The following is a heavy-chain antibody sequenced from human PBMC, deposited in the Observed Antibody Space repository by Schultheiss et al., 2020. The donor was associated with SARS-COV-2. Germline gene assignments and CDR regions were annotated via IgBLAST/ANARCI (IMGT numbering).Heavy chain of an antibody. Sequence: SETLSLTCTVSGGSISSGAYYWNWIRQPAGKGLEWIGRIYASGSTYSNPSLKSRVTISVDTSQNQFSLKLSSVTAADTAVYYCARAEGGSSYFVVVVAASWWFDPWGQGTLVTVSS. CDR2: IYASGST. CDR3: ARAEGGSSYFVVVVAASWWFDP. J-gene: IGHJ5*02. CDR1: GGSISSGAYY. D-gene: IGHD2-15*01. V-gene: IGHV4-61*02.